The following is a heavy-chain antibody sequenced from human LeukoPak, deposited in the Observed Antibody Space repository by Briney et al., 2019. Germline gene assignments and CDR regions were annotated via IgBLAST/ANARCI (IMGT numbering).Heavy chain of an antibody. V-gene: IGHV3-23*01. CDR2: ISGSGGST. J-gene: IGHJ5*02. D-gene: IGHD3-22*01. CDR3: ANHYDSSGYQTPAFDP. CDR1: GSTFSSYA. Sequence: GGSLRLSCAASGSTFSSYAMSWVRQAPGKGLEWVSAISGSGGSTYYAGSVKGRFTISRDNSKNTLYLQMNSLRAEDTAVYYCANHYDSSGYQTPAFDPWGQGTLVTVSS.